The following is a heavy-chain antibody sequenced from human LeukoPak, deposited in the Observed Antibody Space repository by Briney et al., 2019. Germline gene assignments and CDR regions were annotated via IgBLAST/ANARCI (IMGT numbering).Heavy chain of an antibody. J-gene: IGHJ6*03. Sequence: GGSLRLSCAASGFTFSSYSVNWVRQAPGKGLERVSSISSSSSYIYYADSVKGRFTISRDNAKNSLYLQMNSLRAEDTAVYYCARRYSIQLWLVNSSGYYYYLDVWGKGTTVTVSS. CDR1: GFTFSSYS. CDR3: ARRYSIQLWLVNSSGYYYYLDV. V-gene: IGHV3-21*01. CDR2: ISSSSSYI. D-gene: IGHD5-18*01.